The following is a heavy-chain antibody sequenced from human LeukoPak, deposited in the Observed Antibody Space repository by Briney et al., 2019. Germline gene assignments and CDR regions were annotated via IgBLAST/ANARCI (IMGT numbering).Heavy chain of an antibody. CDR1: GYIFISYD. CDR2: IIPIFGTA. D-gene: IGHD3-22*01. V-gene: IGHV1-69*13. CDR3: AGGPYYYDSSGYYYDY. Sequence: GASVKVSCKASGYIFISYDISWVRQAPGQGLEWMGGIIPIFGTANYAQKFQGRVTITADESTSTAYMELSSLRSEDAAVYYCAGGPYYYDSSGYYYDYWGQGTLVTVSS. J-gene: IGHJ4*02.